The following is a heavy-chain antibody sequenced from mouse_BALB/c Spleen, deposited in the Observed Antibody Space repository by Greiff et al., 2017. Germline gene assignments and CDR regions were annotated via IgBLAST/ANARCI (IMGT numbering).Heavy chain of an antibody. J-gene: IGHJ3*01. CDR3: ATITPATLLAY. Sequence: EVQLQQSGAELVKPGASVKLSCTASGFNIKDTYMHWVKQRPEQGLEWIGRIDPANGNTKYDPKFQGKATITADTSSNTAYLNLSSLTSEDTAVYYCATITPATLLAYWGQGTLVTVSA. V-gene: IGHV14-3*02. CDR1: GFNIKDTY. D-gene: IGHD1-2*01. CDR2: IDPANGNT.